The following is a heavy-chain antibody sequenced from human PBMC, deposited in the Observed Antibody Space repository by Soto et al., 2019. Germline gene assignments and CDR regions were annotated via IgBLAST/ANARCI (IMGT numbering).Heavy chain of an antibody. CDR1: GGSISSGGYY. V-gene: IGHV4-31*03. D-gene: IGHD3-22*01. Sequence: SETLSLTCTVSGGSISSGGYYWSWIRQHPWKGLEWIGYIYYSGSTYYNPSLKSRVTISVDTSKNQFSLKLSSVTAADTAVYYCAREGSRYYYDSSGDWFDPWGQGTLVTVSS. CDR3: AREGSRYYYDSSGDWFDP. CDR2: IYYSGST. J-gene: IGHJ5*02.